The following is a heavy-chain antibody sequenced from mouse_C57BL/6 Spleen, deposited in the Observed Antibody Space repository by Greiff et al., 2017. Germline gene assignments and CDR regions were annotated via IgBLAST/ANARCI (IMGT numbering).Heavy chain of an antibody. D-gene: IGHD1-1*01. CDR3: ARHEEEAYYYGSSYAMDY. Sequence: LVESGAELVKPGASVKLSCKASGYTFTEYTIHWVKQRSGQGLEWIGWFYPGSGSIKYNEKFKDKATLTADKSSSTVYMELSRLTSEDSAVYFCARHEEEAYYYGSSYAMDYWGQGTSVTVSS. J-gene: IGHJ4*01. V-gene: IGHV1-62-2*01. CDR2: FYPGSGSI. CDR1: GYTFTEYT.